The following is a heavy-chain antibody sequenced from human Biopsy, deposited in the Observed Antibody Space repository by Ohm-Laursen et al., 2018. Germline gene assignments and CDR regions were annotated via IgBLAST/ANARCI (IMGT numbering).Heavy chain of an antibody. CDR3: VNEVHGRDY. D-gene: IGHD2-15*01. CDR1: GKTFSDYQ. CDR2: INQAGTT. Sequence: TLSLTCAVFGKTFSDYQWSWIRQPPGKGLEWIGQINQAGTTNYNPSLKSRVSISADASKYEFSLRLTSVTAADPAVYLCVNEVHGRDYWGLGAQVTVSS. J-gene: IGHJ4*02. V-gene: IGHV4-34*08.